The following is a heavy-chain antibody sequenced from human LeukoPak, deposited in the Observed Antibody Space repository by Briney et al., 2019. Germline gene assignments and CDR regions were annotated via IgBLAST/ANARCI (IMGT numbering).Heavy chain of an antibody. J-gene: IGHJ4*02. D-gene: IGHD5-12*01. CDR2: IYISGST. CDR1: GGSISNYY. CDR3: AREGLSGYSGYEFDY. V-gene: IGHV4-4*07. Sequence: SETLSLTCTVSGGSISNYYWSWIRQPAGKGLEWIGRIYISGSTNYNPSLKSRVTMSVDTSKNQFSLKLSSVTAADTAVYYCAREGLSGYSGYEFDYWGQGTLVTVSS.